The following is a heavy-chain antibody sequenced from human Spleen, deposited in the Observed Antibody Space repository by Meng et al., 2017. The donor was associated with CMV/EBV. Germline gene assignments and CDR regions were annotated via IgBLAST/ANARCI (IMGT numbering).Heavy chain of an antibody. Sequence: SGGTVSSYAISWVRQAPGQGLEWMGGIIPIFGTANYAQKFQGRVTITTDESTSTAYMELSSLRSEDTAVYYCARAMVLGYSYGYVDYWGQGTLVTVSS. CDR3: ARAMVLGYSYGYVDY. CDR1: GGTVSSYA. D-gene: IGHD5-18*01. J-gene: IGHJ4*02. V-gene: IGHV1-69*05. CDR2: IIPIFGTA.